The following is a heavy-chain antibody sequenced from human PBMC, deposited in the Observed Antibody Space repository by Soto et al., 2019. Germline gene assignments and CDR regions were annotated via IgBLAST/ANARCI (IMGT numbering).Heavy chain of an antibody. CDR2: ISHSGNT. D-gene: IGHD2-15*01. J-gene: IGHJ5*02. CDR1: GGSVSSSNW. Sequence: QVQLQESGPGLVKPSGTLSLTCAVSGGSVSSSNWWRWVRQPPGRGLEWSGEISHSGNTNYNPSLKSRVTISVDKAKNRLSLKLTSVTAADTAVYYCARGVGWFDPWGQGTLVTVSS. V-gene: IGHV4-4*02. CDR3: ARGVGWFDP.